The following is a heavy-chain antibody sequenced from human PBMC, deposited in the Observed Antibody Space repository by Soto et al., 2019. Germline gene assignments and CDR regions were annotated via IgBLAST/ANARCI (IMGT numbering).Heavy chain of an antibody. Sequence: QVQLVQSGAEVKKPGASVKVSCKASGYTFTNFGISWVRQAPGQGLEWMGWISAYNGNTNYAQNFQGRVTMTTDTGTSAAYMELRSRRSDDTAVYYWAGGGTPIDYWGQGTLVTVSS. J-gene: IGHJ4*02. CDR2: ISAYNGNT. CDR3: AGGGTPIDY. V-gene: IGHV1-18*01. CDR1: GYTFTNFG. D-gene: IGHD3-16*01.